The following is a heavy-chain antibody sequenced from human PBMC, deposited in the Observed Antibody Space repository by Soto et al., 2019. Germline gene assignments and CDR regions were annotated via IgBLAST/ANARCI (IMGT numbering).Heavy chain of an antibody. CDR2: IYYSGSS. V-gene: IGHV4-59*08. CDR3: ARHSSSWPIFDY. Sequence: QVQLQESGPGLVKPSETLSLTCTVSGGSISNSYWSWIRQSPGKGLEWIGYIYYSGSSNYNPSLKSRVSISVDTSKNQFSLKLSSVTAADTAVYYCARHSSSWPIFDYWGQGTLVIVSS. J-gene: IGHJ4*02. CDR1: GGSISNSY. D-gene: IGHD6-13*01.